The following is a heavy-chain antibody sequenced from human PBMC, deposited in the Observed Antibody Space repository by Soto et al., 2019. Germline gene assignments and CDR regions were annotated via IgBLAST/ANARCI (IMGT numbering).Heavy chain of an antibody. V-gene: IGHV4-30-2*01. CDR3: ARTFTSMGLFDY. D-gene: IGHD3-16*01. Sequence: SETLSLTCAVSGGSINSGGYSWSWIRQPPGKGLEWIGYLYYGGATYSKPSLKSRVSISVDWSKNQFSLKLNSVTAADTAVYHCARTFTSMGLFDYWGPGTRVTVSS. CDR2: LYYGGAT. CDR1: GGSINSGGYS. J-gene: IGHJ4*02.